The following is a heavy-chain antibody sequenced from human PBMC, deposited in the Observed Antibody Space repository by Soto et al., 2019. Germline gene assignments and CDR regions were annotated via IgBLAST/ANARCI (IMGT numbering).Heavy chain of an antibody. CDR3: AKSLLWFGEEDYYTDV. D-gene: IGHD3-10*01. Sequence: PGGSLRLSCAASGFTFSSYAMSWVRQAPGKGLEWVSAISGSGGSTYYADSVKGRFTISRDNSKNTLYLQMNSLRAEDTAVYYCAKSLLWFGEEDYYTDVWRKGTTVTVSS. CDR1: GFTFSSYA. CDR2: ISGSGGST. J-gene: IGHJ6*03. V-gene: IGHV3-23*01.